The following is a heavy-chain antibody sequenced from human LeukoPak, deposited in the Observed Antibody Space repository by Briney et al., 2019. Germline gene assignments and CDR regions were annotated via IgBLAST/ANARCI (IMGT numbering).Heavy chain of an antibody. CDR3: VSLIEAAEYYYYYLDV. J-gene: IGHJ6*03. V-gene: IGHV1-8*01. Sequence: ASVKVSFKATGYTFTSYDINWVRQATGQGLEWMGWMNPKSGNTDYAQKFQGRVTITSHTSISTPYMELSSLRSDETAVYYCVSLIEAAEYYYYYLDVWGKGPTVTVSS. CDR2: MNPKSGNT. CDR1: GYTFTSYD. D-gene: IGHD6-13*01.